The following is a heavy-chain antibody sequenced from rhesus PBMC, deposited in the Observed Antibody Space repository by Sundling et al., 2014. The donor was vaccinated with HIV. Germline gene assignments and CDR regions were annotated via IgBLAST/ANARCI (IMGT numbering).Heavy chain of an antibody. CDR1: GFAFDDYA. D-gene: IGHD2-21*01. Sequence: EVQLVESGGGLVQPGGSLRLSCAASGFAFDDYAMNWVRQAPGKGLEWVSHISWDSATIFYADSVKGRFTISRDNAKNSLFLQMDRLRAEDTAVYYLYQSPQPLTNYFDSVGPGSPGHRLL. CDR3: YQSPQPLTNYFDS. CDR2: ISWDSATI. V-gene: IGHV3-134*01. J-gene: IGHJ4*01.